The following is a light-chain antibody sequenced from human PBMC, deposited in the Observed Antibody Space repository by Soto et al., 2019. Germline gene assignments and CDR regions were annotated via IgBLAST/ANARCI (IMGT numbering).Light chain of an antibody. CDR3: MQALQITRS. CDR1: QSLLHKNGYNY. J-gene: IGKJ1*01. CDR2: MGS. Sequence: DVVMTQFPFSLPVIPGEPASISCRSSQSLLHKNGYNYLDWYLQKPGQSPQLLFDMGSYRASGVNERLSGSGSGTGFTFNISRVEAEDGGLYYSMQALQITRSFGQGTKVEIK. V-gene: IGKV2-28*01.